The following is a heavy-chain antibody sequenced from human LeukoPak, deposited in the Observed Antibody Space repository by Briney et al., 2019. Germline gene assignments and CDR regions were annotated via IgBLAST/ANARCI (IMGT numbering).Heavy chain of an antibody. D-gene: IGHD6-13*01. CDR3: AKDSAAVGGPTTD. V-gene: IGHV3-23*01. CDR1: GFTFSSYT. CDR2: ISGSGGIT. J-gene: IGHJ4*02. Sequence: GGSLRLSCAASGFTFSSYTMSWVRQAPGRGKEWVSLISGSGGITYYADSVKGRFTISRDNSKNTLYLQMDSLRAEDTAVYYCAKDSAAVGGPTTDWGQGTLVTVSS.